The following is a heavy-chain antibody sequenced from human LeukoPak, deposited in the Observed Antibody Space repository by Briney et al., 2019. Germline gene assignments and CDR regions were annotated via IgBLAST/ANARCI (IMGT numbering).Heavy chain of an antibody. D-gene: IGHD5-18*01. J-gene: IGHJ4*02. CDR1: GFTFSDYY. CDR2: ISSSSSTI. CDR3: ARDSYGHHDDPFDY. Sequence: GGSLRLSCAASGFTFSDYYMSWIRQAPGKGLEWVSYISSSSSTIYYADSVKGRFTISRDNAKNSLYLQMNSLRAEDTAVYYCARDSYGHHDDPFDYWGQGTLVTVSS. V-gene: IGHV3-11*04.